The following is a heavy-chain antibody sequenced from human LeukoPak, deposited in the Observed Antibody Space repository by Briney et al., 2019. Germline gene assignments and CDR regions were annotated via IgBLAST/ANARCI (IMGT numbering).Heavy chain of an antibody. Sequence: ASVKVSCKASEYTFNAYYIHWVRQAPGQGLEWMGWVIPNTSVSDDSQDFHDRVTMTRHTSIRSAYMELTSLFSNDTAVYYCARAALIGSRIQMAFDIWGQGTMVTVSS. CDR1: EYTFNAYY. D-gene: IGHD2/OR15-2a*01. V-gene: IGHV1-2*02. J-gene: IGHJ3*02. CDR2: VIPNTSVS. CDR3: ARAALIGSRIQMAFDI.